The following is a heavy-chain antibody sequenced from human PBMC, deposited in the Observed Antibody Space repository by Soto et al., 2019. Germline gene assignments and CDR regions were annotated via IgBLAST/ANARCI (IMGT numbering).Heavy chain of an antibody. Sequence: PGGSLRLSCAASGFTFSSYAMSWVRQAPGKGLEWVSAISGSGGSTHYADSVKGRFTISRDNSKNTLYLQMNSLRAEDTAVYYCAKAPYYGSGGREYYFDYWGQGTLVTVSS. V-gene: IGHV3-23*01. CDR2: ISGSGGST. CDR3: AKAPYYGSGGREYYFDY. D-gene: IGHD3-10*01. J-gene: IGHJ4*02. CDR1: GFTFSSYA.